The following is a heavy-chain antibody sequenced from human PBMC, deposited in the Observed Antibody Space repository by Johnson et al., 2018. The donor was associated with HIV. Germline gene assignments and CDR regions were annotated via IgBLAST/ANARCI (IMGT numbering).Heavy chain of an antibody. J-gene: IGHJ3*02. D-gene: IGHD6-19*01. CDR1: GFTFDDYG. Sequence: QVQLVESGGGLVQPGGSLRLSCATSGFTFDDYGMSWVRQAPGKGLEWVAVISYDGSNKYYADSVKGRFTISRDNSKNTLYLQMNSLRAEDTAVYYCARTTYSSPGAFDIWGQGTVVTVSS. CDR3: ARTTYSSPGAFDI. CDR2: ISYDGSNK. V-gene: IGHV3-30*19.